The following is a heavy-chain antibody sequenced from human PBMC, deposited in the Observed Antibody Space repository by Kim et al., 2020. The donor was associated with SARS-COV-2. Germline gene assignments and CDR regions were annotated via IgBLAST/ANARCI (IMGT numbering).Heavy chain of an antibody. CDR1: GGSISSGGYY. J-gene: IGHJ4*02. Sequence: SETLSLTCTVSGGSISSGGYYWSWIRQHPGKGLEWIGYIYYSGSTYYNPSLKSRVTISVDTSKNQFSLKLSSVTAADTAVYYCARVGKVTAIPYYFDYWGQGTLVTVSS. CDR2: IYYSGST. D-gene: IGHD2-21*02. CDR3: ARVGKVTAIPYYFDY. V-gene: IGHV4-31*03.